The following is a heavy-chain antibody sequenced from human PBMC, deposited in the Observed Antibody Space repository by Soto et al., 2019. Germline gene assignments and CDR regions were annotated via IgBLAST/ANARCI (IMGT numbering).Heavy chain of an antibody. CDR1: GGSISSGDYY. CDR3: ARGRPPLEVTFGGVIVRSKANVWYDY. V-gene: IGHV4-30-4*01. D-gene: IGHD3-16*02. CDR2: IYYSGST. Sequence: SETLSLTCTVSGGSISSGDYYWSWIRQPPGKGLEWIGYIYYSGSTYYNPSLKSRVTISVDTSKNQFSLKLSSVTAADTAAYYCARGRPPLEVTFGGVIVRSKANVWYDYWGQGTLVTVSS. J-gene: IGHJ4*02.